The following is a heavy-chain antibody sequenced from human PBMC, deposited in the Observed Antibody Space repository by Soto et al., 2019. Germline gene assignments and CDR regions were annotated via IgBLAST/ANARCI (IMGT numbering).Heavy chain of an antibody. V-gene: IGHV2-5*02. CDR1: GFSLTTRGVG. CDR2: IYWDDDK. Sequence: QITLKESGPTLVKPTQTLTLTCTFSGFSLTTRGVGVGWIRQPPGKALECLALIYWDDDKRYSPSLQSRLSIAKDTSKIQVVLTMTYVDPVDTATYYCAHIPNYYQYDWFDPWCQGTLVSVSS. J-gene: IGHJ5*02. CDR3: AHIPNYYQYDWFDP. D-gene: IGHD3-16*01.